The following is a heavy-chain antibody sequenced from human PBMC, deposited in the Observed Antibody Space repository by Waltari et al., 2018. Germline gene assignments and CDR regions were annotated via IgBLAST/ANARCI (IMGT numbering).Heavy chain of an antibody. J-gene: IGHJ4*02. V-gene: IGHV1-46*01. CDR2: INPSGGAT. D-gene: IGHD4-17*01. Sequence: QVKLEQSGAEVKKPGASVNLSCTAPAYRFSSYSLHWVRQAPGQGFEWMGVINPSGGATDYAQKFQARVTMTRDTSTSTVYMELSGLTSEDTAVYYCARGTPTPGDLLYWGQGSPVTVSA. CDR3: ARGTPTPGDLLY. CDR1: AYRFSSYS.